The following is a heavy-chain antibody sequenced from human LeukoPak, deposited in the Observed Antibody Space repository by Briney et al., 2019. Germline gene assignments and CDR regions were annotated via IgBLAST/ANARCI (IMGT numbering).Heavy chain of an antibody. Sequence: PGGSLRLACAASGFTFSSYAMHWVRQAPGKGLEWVSSISSSSSYIYYADSMKGRFTISRDNTKNSLYLQMGSLRAEDTAIYYCARSLRHCSGGNCYYFDSWGQGTLVTVSS. V-gene: IGHV3-21*01. D-gene: IGHD2-15*01. J-gene: IGHJ4*02. CDR2: ISSSSSYI. CDR1: GFTFSSYA. CDR3: ARSLRHCSGGNCYYFDS.